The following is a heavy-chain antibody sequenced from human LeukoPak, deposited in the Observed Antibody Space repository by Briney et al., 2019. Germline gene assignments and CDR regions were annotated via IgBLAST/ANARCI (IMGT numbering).Heavy chain of an antibody. J-gene: IGHJ4*02. CDR1: GGSFSGYY. CDR3: ARHSRSYYDSSGYGFDY. D-gene: IGHD3-22*01. Sequence: SETLSLTCAVYGGSFSGYYWSWIRQPPGKGLEWIGEINHSGSTNYNPSLKSRVTISVDTSKNQFSLKLSSVTAADTAVYYCARHSRSYYDSSGYGFDYWGQGTLVTVSS. CDR2: INHSGST. V-gene: IGHV4-34*01.